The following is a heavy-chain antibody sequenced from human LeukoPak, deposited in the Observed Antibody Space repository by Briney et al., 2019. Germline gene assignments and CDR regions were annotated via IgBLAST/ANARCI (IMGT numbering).Heavy chain of an antibody. CDR2: IKHDGNEK. J-gene: IGHJ5*01. D-gene: IGHD2-15*01. V-gene: IGHV3-7*04. CDR3: ARAVASNWFDS. CDR1: GFTFSNYW. Sequence: GGSLRLSCAASGFTFSNYWMSWVRQAPGKGLEWVANIKHDGNEKYYVDSVKGRFTISRDNAKNSLFLHMNSLRAEDTAVYYCARAVASNWFDSWGQGTLVTVSS.